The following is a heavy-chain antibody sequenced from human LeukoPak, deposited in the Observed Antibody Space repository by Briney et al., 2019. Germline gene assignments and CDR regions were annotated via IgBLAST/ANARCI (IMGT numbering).Heavy chain of an antibody. V-gene: IGHV1-69*06. J-gene: IGHJ6*03. Sequence: SVKVSCKTSGGTFSSYAISWVRQAPGQGLEWMGGIITIFGTTNYAQKFQDRVTITADKSTSTAYMELSSLRSEDTAVYYCARVVGLTGYSSSWYSGYYYYMDVWGKGTTVTVSS. D-gene: IGHD6-13*01. CDR3: ARVVGLTGYSSSWYSGYYYYMDV. CDR1: GGTFSSYA. CDR2: IITIFGTT.